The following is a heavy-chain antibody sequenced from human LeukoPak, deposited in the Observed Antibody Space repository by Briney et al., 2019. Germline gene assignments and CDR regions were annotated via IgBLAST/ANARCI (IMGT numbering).Heavy chain of an antibody. CDR1: GYTFTSYG. D-gene: IGHD3-3*01. J-gene: IGHJ4*02. V-gene: IGHV1-18*01. Sequence: ASVKVSCKASGYTFTSYGISWVRQAPGQGLEWMGWISGYNGNTNYAQKLQGRVTMTTDTSTSTAYMELRSLRSDDTAVYYCARDYSAASNFWSGYRRPYFDYWGQGTLVTVSS. CDR2: ISGYNGNT. CDR3: ARDYSAASNFWSGYRRPYFDY.